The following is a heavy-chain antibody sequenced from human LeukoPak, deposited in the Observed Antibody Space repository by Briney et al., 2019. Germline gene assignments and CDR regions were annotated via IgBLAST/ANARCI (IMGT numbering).Heavy chain of an antibody. D-gene: IGHD6-13*01. J-gene: IGHJ4*02. CDR3: ARHKSGGWRQQLRGFDY. CDR1: GGSISSHY. CDR2: IYYSGST. Sequence: SETLSLTCTVSGGSISSHYWSWIRQPPGKGLEWIGYIYYSGSTNYNPSLKSRVTISVDTSKNQLSLKLSSVTAADTAVYYCARHKSGGWRQQLRGFDYWGQGTLVTVSS. V-gene: IGHV4-59*08.